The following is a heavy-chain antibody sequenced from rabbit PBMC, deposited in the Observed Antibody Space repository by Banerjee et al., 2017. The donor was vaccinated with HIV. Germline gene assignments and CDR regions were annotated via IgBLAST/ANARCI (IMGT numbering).Heavy chain of an antibody. Sequence: QSLEESGGDLVKPGASLTLTCTASGFSFNSDYDMCWVRQAPGKGLELIACIYTSSGSTWYASWVNGRFTISRSTSLNTVDLKMTSLTAADTATYFCARGGSFASYGGAEDLWGPGTLVTVS. D-gene: IGHD4-2*01. J-gene: IGHJ4*01. CDR2: IYTSSGST. CDR1: GFSFNSDYD. CDR3: ARGGSFASYGGAEDL. V-gene: IGHV1S43*01.